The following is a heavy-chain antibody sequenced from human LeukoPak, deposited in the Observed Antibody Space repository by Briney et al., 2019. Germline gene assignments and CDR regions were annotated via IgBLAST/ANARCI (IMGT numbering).Heavy chain of an antibody. V-gene: IGHV3-30*02. CDR3: ARIGTGSSYYYYMDV. D-gene: IGHD1-1*01. J-gene: IGHJ6*03. CDR1: GFTFSSYG. Sequence: GGSLRLSCAASGFTFSSYGMHWVRQAPGKGLEWVAFIRYDGSNKYYADSVKGRFTISRDNSKNTLYLQMNSLRAEDTAVYYCARIGTGSSYYYYMDVWGKGTTVTVSS. CDR2: IRYDGSNK.